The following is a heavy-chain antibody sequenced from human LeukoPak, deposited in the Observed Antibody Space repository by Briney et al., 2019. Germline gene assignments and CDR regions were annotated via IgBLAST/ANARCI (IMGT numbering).Heavy chain of an antibody. V-gene: IGHV1-46*01. CDR1: GYTFTSNY. Sequence: ASVKVSCKAFGYTFTSNYIHWVRQAPGQGPEWMGVISPSGGSTTYAQKFQGRVTITADKSTSTAYMELSSLRSDDTAVYYCARKNNYDAFDIWGQGTMVAVFS. CDR3: ARKNNYDAFDI. CDR2: ISPSGGST. J-gene: IGHJ3*02. D-gene: IGHD1/OR15-1a*01.